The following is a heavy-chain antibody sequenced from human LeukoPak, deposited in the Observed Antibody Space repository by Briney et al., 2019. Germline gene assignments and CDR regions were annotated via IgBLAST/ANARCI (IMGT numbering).Heavy chain of an antibody. J-gene: IGHJ4*02. CDR2: INHSGAT. CDR3: ASSRNYYDSSGSWEYYFDY. CDR1: GGSFSGYY. D-gene: IGHD3-22*01. Sequence: SETLSLTCVVYGGSFSGYYWTWIRQPPGKGLEWIGEINHSGATKYNPSLKSRVTISIHTSKNQFSLKLSSVTAADTAVYYCASSRNYYDSSGSWEYYFDYWGQGTLVTVSS. V-gene: IGHV4-34*01.